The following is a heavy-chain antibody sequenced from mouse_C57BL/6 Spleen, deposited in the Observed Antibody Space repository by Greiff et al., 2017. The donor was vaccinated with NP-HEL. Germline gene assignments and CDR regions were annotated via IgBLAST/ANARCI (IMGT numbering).Heavy chain of an antibody. D-gene: IGHD1-1*01. J-gene: IGHJ1*03. Sequence: QVQLQQPGAELVKPGASVKLSCKASGYTFTSYWMQWVKQRPGQGLEWIGEIDPSDSYTNYNQKFKGKATLTVDTSSSTAYMQLSSLTSEDSAVYYCARSADYGSSPWYFDVWGTGTTVTVSS. CDR1: GYTFTSYW. V-gene: IGHV1-50*01. CDR2: IDPSDSYT. CDR3: ARSADYGSSPWYFDV.